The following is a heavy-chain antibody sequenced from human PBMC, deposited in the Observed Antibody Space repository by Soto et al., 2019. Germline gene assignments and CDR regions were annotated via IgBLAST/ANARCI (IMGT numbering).Heavy chain of an antibody. CDR1: GGSISSYY. CDR2: IYYSGST. CDR3: ARTSSGYDWRIDY. J-gene: IGHJ4*02. V-gene: IGHV4-59*01. Sequence: SETLSLTCTVSGGSISSYYWSWIRQPPGKGLEWIGYIYYSGSTNYNPSLKSRVTISVDTSKNQFSLKLSSVTAADTAVYYCARTSSGYDWRIDYWGQGTLVTVSS. D-gene: IGHD5-12*01.